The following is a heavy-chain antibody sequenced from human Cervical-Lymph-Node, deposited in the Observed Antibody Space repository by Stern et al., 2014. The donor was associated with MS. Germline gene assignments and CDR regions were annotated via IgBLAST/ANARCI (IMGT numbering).Heavy chain of an antibody. V-gene: IGHV3-7*01. CDR3: TRFLQSGWSDLFDS. CDR1: GSTFSTSW. J-gene: IGHJ5*01. CDR2: IKRDGSET. Sequence: EVQLVESGGGLVKPGGSQRLSCVASGSTFSTSWMSWVRQAPGKGLEWVANIKRDGSETYYLDSVKGRFTISRDNAKSSLYLEMNSLRAEDTAVYYCTRFLQSGWSDLFDSWGRGTLVTVSS. D-gene: IGHD6-19*01.